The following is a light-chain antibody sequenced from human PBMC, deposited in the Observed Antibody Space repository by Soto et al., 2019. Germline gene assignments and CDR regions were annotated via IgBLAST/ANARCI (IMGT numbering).Light chain of an antibody. CDR2: DAS. Sequence: EIVLTQSPATLSLSPGERATLSCRASQSVSSYLAWYQQKPGQAPRPLIYDASNMATGIPARFSGSGSEAHFTITISSLEPEDCAVYYCQQRSNWSPYTFGHGTKLEVK. CDR1: QSVSSY. CDR3: QQRSNWSPYT. J-gene: IGKJ2*01. V-gene: IGKV3-11*01.